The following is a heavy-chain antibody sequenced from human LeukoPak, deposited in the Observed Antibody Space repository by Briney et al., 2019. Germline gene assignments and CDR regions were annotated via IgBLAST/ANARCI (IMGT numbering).Heavy chain of an antibody. D-gene: IGHD3-3*01. J-gene: IGHJ6*02. CDR3: ARDNLLITIFGVVVGRGMDV. V-gene: IGHV4-34*01. CDR1: GFTFSSYS. Sequence: GSLRLSCAASGFTFSSYSMNWVRQPPGKGLEWIGEINHSGSTNYNPSLKSRVTISVDTSKNQFSLKLSSVTAADTAVYYCARDNLLITIFGVVVGRGMDVWGQGTTVTVSS. CDR2: INHSGST.